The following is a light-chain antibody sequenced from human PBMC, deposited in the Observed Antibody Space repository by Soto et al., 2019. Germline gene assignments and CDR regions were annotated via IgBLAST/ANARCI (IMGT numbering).Light chain of an antibody. J-gene: IGKJ2*01. Sequence: DIQMTQSPSTLSASVGDRVTITCRASQIVSTWLAWYQHKPGKAPKFMIYDASTLGSGVPSRFSGSGSGTEFTLTISSLQPDDSATYFCQQYFRGYTFGQGTKLEIK. CDR3: QQYFRGYT. CDR1: QIVSTW. CDR2: DAS. V-gene: IGKV1-5*01.